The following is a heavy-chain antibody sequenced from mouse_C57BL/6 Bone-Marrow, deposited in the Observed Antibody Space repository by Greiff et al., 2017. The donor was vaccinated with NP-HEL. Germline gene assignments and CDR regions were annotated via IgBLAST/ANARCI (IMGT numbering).Heavy chain of an antibody. D-gene: IGHD2-3*01. Sequence: VQLQQSGAELVRPGASVKLSCTASGFNIKDDYMHWVKQRPEQGLEWIGWIDPENGDTEYASKFQGKATITADTSSNTAYLQLSGLTSEDTAVYYCTTDGYFSWFAYWGQGTLVTVSA. V-gene: IGHV14-4*01. J-gene: IGHJ3*01. CDR3: TTDGYFSWFAY. CDR2: IDPENGDT. CDR1: GFNIKDDY.